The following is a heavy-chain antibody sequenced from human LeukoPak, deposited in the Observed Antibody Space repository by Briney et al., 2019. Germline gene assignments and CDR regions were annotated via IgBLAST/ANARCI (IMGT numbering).Heavy chain of an antibody. CDR1: GYRFNRYR. J-gene: IGHJ4*02. Sequence: GEALRISRKGFGYRFNRYRISLVRQMPGKGMEWVGRIEPCYSYNIYSPSFQAHVTISAHKSISTAYLQWSSLKASDTAMYYCARTVEMATNFFDYWGQRTPVTASS. CDR2: IEPCYSYN. V-gene: IGHV5-10-1*01. D-gene: IGHD5-24*01. CDR3: ARTVEMATNFFDY.